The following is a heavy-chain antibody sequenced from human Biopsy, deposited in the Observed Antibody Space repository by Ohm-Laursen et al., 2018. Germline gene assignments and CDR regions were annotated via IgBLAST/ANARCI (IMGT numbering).Heavy chain of an antibody. CDR3: ARDRGYYSDRTVPGYFDL. CDR2: IYFTGRT. Sequence: TLSLTCTVSGGPIDSYYWSWIRQPPGKALEWIGYIYFTGRTSYNPSLKSRVTMSVNTSKKQFSLRLSSVTAADTAMYYCARDRGYYSDRTVPGYFDLWGRGTLVTASS. D-gene: IGHD3-22*01. CDR1: GGPIDSYY. J-gene: IGHJ2*01. V-gene: IGHV4-59*12.